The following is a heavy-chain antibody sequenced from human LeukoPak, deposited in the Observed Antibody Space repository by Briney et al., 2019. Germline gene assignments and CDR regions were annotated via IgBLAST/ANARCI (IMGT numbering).Heavy chain of an antibody. J-gene: IGHJ4*02. CDR3: ARASRSGSYYFDY. CDR2: LSSSSGTI. CDR1: EFTFNNYG. V-gene: IGHV3-48*02. Sequence: GGSLRLSCAASEFTFNNYGMNWVRQAPGKGLEWVSYLSSSSGTIYYADSVKGRFTISRDNAKNSLCLQMNSLRDEDTAVYYCARASRSGSYYFDYWGQGTVVTVSS. D-gene: IGHD3-10*01.